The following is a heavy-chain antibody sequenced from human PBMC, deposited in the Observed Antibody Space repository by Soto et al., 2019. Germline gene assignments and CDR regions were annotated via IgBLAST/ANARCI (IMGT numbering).Heavy chain of an antibody. CDR2: IYYSGST. Sequence: SEPLSLTCTVSGGSVSSGSYYWSWIRQPPVKGLEWIGYIYYSGSTNYNPSLKSRVTISVDTSKNQFSLKLSSVTAADTAVYYCARVGTMIGPFDYWGQGTLVTVSS. D-gene: IGHD3-22*01. J-gene: IGHJ4*02. V-gene: IGHV4-61*01. CDR1: GGSVSSGSYY. CDR3: ARVGTMIGPFDY.